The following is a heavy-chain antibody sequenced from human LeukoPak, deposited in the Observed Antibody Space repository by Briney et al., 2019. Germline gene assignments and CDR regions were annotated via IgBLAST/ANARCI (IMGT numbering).Heavy chain of an antibody. D-gene: IGHD6-13*01. V-gene: IGHV3-30-3*01. Sequence: PGGSLRLSCAASGFTFSSYAMHWVRQAPGKGLEWVAVISYDGSNKYYADSVKGRFTISRDNSKNTLYLQMNSLRAEDTAVYYCARGKSLDAAAGTDNFDYWGQGTLVTVPS. CDR2: ISYDGSNK. CDR3: ARGKSLDAAAGTDNFDY. J-gene: IGHJ4*02. CDR1: GFTFSSYA.